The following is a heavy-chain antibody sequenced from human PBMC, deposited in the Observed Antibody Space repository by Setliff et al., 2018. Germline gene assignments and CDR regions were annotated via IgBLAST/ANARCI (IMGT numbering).Heavy chain of an antibody. D-gene: IGHD1-1*01. J-gene: IGHJ4*02. Sequence: TLSLTCSVSGGSISSGSDYWSWIRQPAGKGLEWIGEINHSGSTNYNPSLKSRLTISVDTSKNQFSLKLTSLTAADTAVYFCAKGGTYRYFDFWGQGALVTVSS. CDR3: AKGGTYRYFDF. CDR2: INHSGST. CDR1: GGSISSGSDY. V-gene: IGHV4-61*10.